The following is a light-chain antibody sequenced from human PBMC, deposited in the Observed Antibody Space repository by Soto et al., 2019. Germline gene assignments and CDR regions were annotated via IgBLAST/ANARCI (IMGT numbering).Light chain of an antibody. CDR1: SSDVGGYNY. J-gene: IGLJ1*01. CDR3: TSYTSSSTYV. V-gene: IGLV2-14*01. CDR2: DVS. Sequence: QSALTQPASVSGSPGQSIAISCIGTSSDVGGYNYVSWYQQHPGKAPKLMIYDVSNRPSGASDRFSGSKSGNTASLTISGLRPEDEADYYCTSYTSSSTYVFGTGTKVTVL.